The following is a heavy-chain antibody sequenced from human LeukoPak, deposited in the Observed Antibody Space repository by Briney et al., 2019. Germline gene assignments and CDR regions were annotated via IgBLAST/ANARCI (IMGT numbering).Heavy chain of an antibody. CDR3: ARGRGTYYDFWSGGTDY. Sequence: ASVKVSCKASGYTFTSYDINWVRQATGLGLEWMRWMNPNSGNTGYAQKFQGRVTMTRNTSISTAYMELSSLRSEDTAVYYCARGRGTYYDFWSGGTDYWGQGTLVTVSS. CDR1: GYTFTSYD. CDR2: MNPNSGNT. V-gene: IGHV1-8*01. D-gene: IGHD3-3*01. J-gene: IGHJ4*02.